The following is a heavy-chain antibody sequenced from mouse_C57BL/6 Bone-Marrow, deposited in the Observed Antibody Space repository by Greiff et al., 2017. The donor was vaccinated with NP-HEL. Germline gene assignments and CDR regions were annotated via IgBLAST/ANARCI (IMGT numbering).Heavy chain of an antibody. CDR3: ARDNLDCYDGFAY. D-gene: IGHD2-12*01. CDR2: ISDGGSYT. Sequence: EVKLVESGGGLVKPGGSLKLSCAASGFTFSSYAMSWVRQTPEKRLEWVATISDGGSYTYYPDNVKGRFTISRDNAKNNLYLQMSHLKSEDTAMYYCARDNLDCYDGFAYWGQGTLVTVSA. V-gene: IGHV5-4*01. J-gene: IGHJ3*01. CDR1: GFTFSSYA.